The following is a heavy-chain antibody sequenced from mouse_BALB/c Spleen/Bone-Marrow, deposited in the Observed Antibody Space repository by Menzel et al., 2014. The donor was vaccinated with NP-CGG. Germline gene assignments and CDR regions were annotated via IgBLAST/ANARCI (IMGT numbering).Heavy chain of an antibody. CDR1: GFNIKDTY. Sequence: VQLQQPGAELVKPGASVKLSCTASGFNIKDTYMHWVKQRPEQGLEWIGRIDPANGNTKYDPKFQGKVTITADTSSNTAYLQLSSLTSEDTAVYYCARGSDGFAYWGQGTLVTVSA. J-gene: IGHJ3*01. V-gene: IGHV14-3*02. CDR2: IDPANGNT. CDR3: ARGSDGFAY.